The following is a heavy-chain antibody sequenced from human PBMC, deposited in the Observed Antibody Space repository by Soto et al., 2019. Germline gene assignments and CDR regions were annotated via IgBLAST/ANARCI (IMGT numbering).Heavy chain of an antibody. Sequence: QVQLQESGPGLVKPSETLSLTCTVSGGSISSYYWSWIRQPPGKGLEWIGYIYYSGSTNYNPSLKSRVPXSXDXTKNQFSLKLSSVTAADTAVYYCARYSGSDPYYFDYWGQGTLVTVSS. CDR1: GGSISSYY. CDR2: IYYSGST. D-gene: IGHD5-12*01. V-gene: IGHV4-59*08. CDR3: ARYSGSDPYYFDY. J-gene: IGHJ4*02.